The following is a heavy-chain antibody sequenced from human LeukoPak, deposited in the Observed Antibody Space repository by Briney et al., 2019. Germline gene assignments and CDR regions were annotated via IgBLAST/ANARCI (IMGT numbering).Heavy chain of an antibody. V-gene: IGHV4-59*12. CDR2: IYYSGSN. CDR3: ARDDSSGHSRWTFEL. D-gene: IGHD3-22*01. Sequence: SETLSLTCTVSGGSISKYYWSWIRQPPGKGLEWIGYIYYSGSNNYNPSLKSRVTISVDTTKNQFSLNLSSVTAADTAVYYCARDDSSGHSRWTFELWGRGTLVTVSS. J-gene: IGHJ2*01. CDR1: GGSISKYY.